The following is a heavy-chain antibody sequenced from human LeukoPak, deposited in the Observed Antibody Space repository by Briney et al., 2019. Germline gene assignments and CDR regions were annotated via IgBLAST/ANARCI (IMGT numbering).Heavy chain of an antibody. V-gene: IGHV3-7*03. Sequence: PGGSLRLSCAASGFTFSSYWMSWVRQAPGKGLEWVVNIKQDGSEKYYVDSVKGRFTISRDNAKNSLYLQMNSLRAEDTALYYCARGRRSYYYFDYWGQGTLVTVSS. CDR3: ARGRRSYYYFDY. CDR2: IKQDGSEK. J-gene: IGHJ4*02. CDR1: GFTFSSYW. D-gene: IGHD1-26*01.